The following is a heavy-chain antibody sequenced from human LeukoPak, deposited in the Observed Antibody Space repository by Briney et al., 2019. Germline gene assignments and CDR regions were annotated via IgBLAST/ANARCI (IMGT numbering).Heavy chain of an antibody. D-gene: IGHD1-20*01. Sequence: GGSLRLSCAASAFTFRSYAMSCVRQAGGKGLEWVSAISGSGGSTYYADSVKGRFTISRDNSKNTLYLQMSSLRAEDTAVYYCAKPKDNSLYCFDYWGQGTLVTVSS. CDR3: AKPKDNSLYCFDY. CDR1: AFTFRSYA. CDR2: ISGSGGST. J-gene: IGHJ4*02. V-gene: IGHV3-23*01.